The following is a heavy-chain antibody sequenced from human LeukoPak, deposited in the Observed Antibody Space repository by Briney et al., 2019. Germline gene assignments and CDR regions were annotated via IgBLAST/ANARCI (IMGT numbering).Heavy chain of an antibody. V-gene: IGHV6-1*01. CDR1: GDSVSSNSAA. D-gene: IGHD1-7*01. Sequence: SQTLSLTCAISGDSVSSNSAAWNWIRQSPSRGLEWLERTYYRSKWYNDYAVSVKSRITINPDTSKNQFSLQLNSVTPEDTAVYYCASSGIPYNWNYGWFDPWGQGTLVTVSS. CDR2: TYYRSKWYN. CDR3: ASSGIPYNWNYGWFDP. J-gene: IGHJ5*02.